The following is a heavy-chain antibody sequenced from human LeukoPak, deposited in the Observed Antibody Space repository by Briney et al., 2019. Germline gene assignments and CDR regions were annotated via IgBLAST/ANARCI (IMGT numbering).Heavy chain of an antibody. Sequence: SSETLSLTCTVSGGSISSYYWSWIRQPPGKGLEWIGYMYYSGNTNYNYNPSLKSRVIISVDTSKSQFSLKLSSVTAADTAVYYCASGGYCGGSSCYPKWFDPWGQGTLVTVSS. CDR1: GGSISSYY. CDR2: MYYSGNT. V-gene: IGHV4-59*01. CDR3: ASGGYCGGSSCYPKWFDP. J-gene: IGHJ5*02. D-gene: IGHD2-15*01.